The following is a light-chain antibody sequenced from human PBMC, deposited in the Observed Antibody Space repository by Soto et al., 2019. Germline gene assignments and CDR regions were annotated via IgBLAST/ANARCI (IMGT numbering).Light chain of an antibody. CDR2: STS. J-gene: IGKJ4*01. V-gene: IGKV1-9*01. Sequence: QLTQSPSSLSASVGDRVTITCRASQGISSYLAWYQQKPGKAPKLLIYSTSTLQSGVPSRVSGSGSGTAFTLTISSLQPEDFATYFCQQLNTYPLTFGGGTKVDIK. CDR3: QQLNTYPLT. CDR1: QGISSY.